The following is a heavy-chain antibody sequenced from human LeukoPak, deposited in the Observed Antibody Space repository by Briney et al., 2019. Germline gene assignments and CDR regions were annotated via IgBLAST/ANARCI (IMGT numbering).Heavy chain of an antibody. J-gene: IGHJ5*02. D-gene: IGHD6-19*01. Sequence: SETLPLTCTVSGGSISSSSYYWGWIRQPPGKGLEWIGSIYYSGSTYYNPSLKSRVTISVDTSKNQFSLKLSSVTAADTAVYYCARLEAVWFDPWGQGTLVTVSS. V-gene: IGHV4-39*01. CDR1: GGSISSSSYY. CDR3: ARLEAVWFDP. CDR2: IYYSGST.